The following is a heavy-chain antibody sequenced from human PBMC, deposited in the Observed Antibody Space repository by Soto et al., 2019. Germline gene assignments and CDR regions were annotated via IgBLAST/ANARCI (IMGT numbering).Heavy chain of an antibody. CDR2: IYSGGST. D-gene: IGHD3-16*01. V-gene: IGHV3-66*01. Sequence: EVQLVESGGGLVQPGGSLRLSCAASGFTVSTKYMSWVRQAPGKGLEWVSVIYSGGSTFYADSVRGRFTISRENSKNTVNLQMNSMRAEDTAVYYCARDPWAAEYWGQGTLVTVSS. CDR1: GFTVSTKY. CDR3: ARDPWAAEY. J-gene: IGHJ4*02.